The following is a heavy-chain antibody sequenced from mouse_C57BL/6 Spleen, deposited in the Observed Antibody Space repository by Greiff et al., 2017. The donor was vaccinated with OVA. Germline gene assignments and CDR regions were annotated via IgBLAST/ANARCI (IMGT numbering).Heavy chain of an antibody. V-gene: IGHV5-16*01. Sequence: DVKLVESEGGLVQPGSSMKLSCTASGFTFSDYYMAWVRQVPEKGLEWVANINYDGSSTYYLDSLKSRFIISRDNAKNILYLQMSSLKSEDTATYYCARAQLGQPFYWYFDVWGTGTTVTVSS. D-gene: IGHD4-1*02. CDR3: ARAQLGQPFYWYFDV. CDR2: INYDGSST. CDR1: GFTFSDYY. J-gene: IGHJ1*03.